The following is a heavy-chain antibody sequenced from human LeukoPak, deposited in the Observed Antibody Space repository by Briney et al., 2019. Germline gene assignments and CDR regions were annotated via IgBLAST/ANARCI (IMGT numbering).Heavy chain of an antibody. CDR3: ARGRVVVAATQGDWFDP. V-gene: IGHV3-21*01. D-gene: IGHD2-15*01. J-gene: IGHJ5*02. CDR1: GFTFSSYS. Sequence: GGSLRLSCAASGFTFSSYSMNWVRQAPGKGLEWVSSISSCSSYIYYADSVKGRFTISRDNAKNSLYLQMNSLRAEDTAVYYCARGRVVVAATQGDWFDPWGQGTLVTVSS. CDR2: ISSCSSYI.